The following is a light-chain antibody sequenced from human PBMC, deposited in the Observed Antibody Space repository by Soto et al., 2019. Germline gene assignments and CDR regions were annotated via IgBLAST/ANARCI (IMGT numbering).Light chain of an antibody. CDR2: DVS. CDR1: SSDVGGYNY. Sequence: ALTQPASVSGSPGQSINISCTGTSSDVGGYNYVSWYQHHPGKAPKLIIYDVSNRPSGVSNPFSGSKSGNTASLTISGLQPEDEADYYCSSYTTSNTRQIVFGTGTKLTVL. V-gene: IGLV2-14*03. J-gene: IGLJ1*01. CDR3: SSYTTSNTRQIV.